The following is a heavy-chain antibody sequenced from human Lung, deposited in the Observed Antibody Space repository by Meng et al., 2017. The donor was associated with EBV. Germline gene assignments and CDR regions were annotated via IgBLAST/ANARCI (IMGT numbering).Heavy chain of an antibody. CDR2: QCHADDT. CDR3: VRHTFSGNPGGVDS. V-gene: IGHV4-39*01. D-gene: IGHD3-16*01. CDR1: GGPISRTGTC. J-gene: IGHJ4*02. Sequence: QVQLRESGPGLVKPSETLSLTCTVSGGPISRTGTCGGWIRQPPGKGLEWIGSQCHADDTYYNPSLMGRVTISVDTSKNQVSLKLTSVTAADTSIYYCVRHTFSGNPGGVDSWGQGILVTVSS.